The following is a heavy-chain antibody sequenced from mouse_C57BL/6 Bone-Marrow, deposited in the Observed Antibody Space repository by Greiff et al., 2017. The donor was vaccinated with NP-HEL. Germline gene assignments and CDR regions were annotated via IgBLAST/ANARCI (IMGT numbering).Heavy chain of an antibody. V-gene: IGHV5-6*01. Sequence: EVMLVESGGDLVKPGGSLKLSCAASGFTFSSYGMSWVRQTPDKRLEWVATISSGGSYTYYPDSVKGRFTVSRDNAKNTLYLQMSSLKSEDTAMYYCASPIYYDYDVEVFFAYWGQGTLVTVSA. J-gene: IGHJ3*01. CDR3: ASPIYYDYDVEVFFAY. CDR2: ISSGGSYT. D-gene: IGHD2-4*01. CDR1: GFTFSSYG.